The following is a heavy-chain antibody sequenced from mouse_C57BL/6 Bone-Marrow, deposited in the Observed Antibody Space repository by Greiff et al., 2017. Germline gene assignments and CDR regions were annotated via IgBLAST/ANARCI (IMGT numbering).Heavy chain of an antibody. D-gene: IGHD2-1*01. CDR2: ISDGGSYT. V-gene: IGHV5-4*01. CDR1: GFTFSSYA. J-gene: IGHJ2*01. CDR3: ERVTMVRFDY. Sequence: EVQGVESGGGLVKPGGSLKLSCAASGFTFSSYAMSWVRQTPEKRLEWVATISDGGSYTYYPDNVKGRFTISRDNAKNNLYLQMSHLKSEDTAMYYCERVTMVRFDYWGQGTTLTVSS.